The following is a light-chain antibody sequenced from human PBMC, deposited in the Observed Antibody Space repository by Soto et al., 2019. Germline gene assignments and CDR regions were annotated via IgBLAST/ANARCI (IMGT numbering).Light chain of an antibody. CDR3: CSYAGDYTFV. CDR1: SSDVGVYKY. Sequence: QSALIQPRSVSGSPGQSVTISCTGTSSDVGVYKYVSWYRQHPGKAPKLMIYDVITRPSGVPERLSGSKSGNTASLTISGLQAEDEADYYCCSYAGDYTFVFGSGTKLTVL. CDR2: DVI. J-gene: IGLJ1*01. V-gene: IGLV2-11*01.